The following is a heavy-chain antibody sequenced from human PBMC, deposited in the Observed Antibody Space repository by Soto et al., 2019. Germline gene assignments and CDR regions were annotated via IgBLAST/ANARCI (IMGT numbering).Heavy chain of an antibody. CDR3: AREGNGGSYLDY. J-gene: IGHJ4*02. V-gene: IGHV3-48*01. D-gene: IGHD1-26*01. Sequence: EVQLVESGGGLVQPGESLTLSCAASGFTFSTSSMNWVRQAPGKGLEWVSYIVSSSTHTYYADSVRGRFTTSRDNAKNSVYLHMNSRRADDTAVYYCAREGNGGSYLDYWGQGILVTVSS. CDR1: GFTFSTSS. CDR2: IVSSSTHT.